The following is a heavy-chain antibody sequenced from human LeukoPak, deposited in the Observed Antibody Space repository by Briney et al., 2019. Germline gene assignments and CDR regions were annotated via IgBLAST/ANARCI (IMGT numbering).Heavy chain of an antibody. D-gene: IGHD2-15*01. CDR3: ARGYCSGGSCYFYYYYYYMDV. J-gene: IGHJ6*03. CDR2: IHYSGST. CDR1: GGSTSSYY. V-gene: IGHV4-59*12. Sequence: SETLSLTCTVSGGSTSSYYWNWIRQPPGKGLEWIGYIHYSGSTNYNPSLKSRVTISVDTSKKRFSLRLSSVTAADTAVYYCARGYCSGGSCYFYYYYYYMDVWGKGTTVTVSS.